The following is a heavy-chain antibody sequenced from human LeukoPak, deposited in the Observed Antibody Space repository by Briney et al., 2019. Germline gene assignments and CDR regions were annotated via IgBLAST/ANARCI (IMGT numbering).Heavy chain of an antibody. CDR1: GLAFSTYT. CDR3: LRGDSRDF. V-gene: IGHV3-21*06. J-gene: IGHJ4*02. D-gene: IGHD3-22*01. Sequence: GGSLGLSCAACGLAFSTYTMSWARQAPGKGLEWVASINSGGTATHYAFSVKGRFTISRDNAQNVLYLQMNGLRGDDAAVYYCLRGDSRDFWGQGTLVTVSS. CDR2: INSGGTAT.